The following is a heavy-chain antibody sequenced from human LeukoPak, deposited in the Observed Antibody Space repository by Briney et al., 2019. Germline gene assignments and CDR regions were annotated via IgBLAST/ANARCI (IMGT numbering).Heavy chain of an antibody. J-gene: IGHJ4*02. D-gene: IGHD2-15*01. Sequence: GGSLRLSCAPSGFTFSRHGMHWVRQAPGKGLEWVAIISNDGSRKYYAHSVEGRFTISRDNSKNTLYLQMNSLRAEDTAVYYCARGVSRYCSGGSCYYFDYWGQGTLVTVSS. CDR1: GFTFSRHG. CDR2: ISNDGSRK. CDR3: ARGVSRYCSGGSCYYFDY. V-gene: IGHV3-30*03.